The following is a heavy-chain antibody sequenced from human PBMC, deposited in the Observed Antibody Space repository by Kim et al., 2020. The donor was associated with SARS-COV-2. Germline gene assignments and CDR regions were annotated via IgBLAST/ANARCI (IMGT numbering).Heavy chain of an antibody. CDR3: ARSVLLWFGEYSRGWFDP. D-gene: IGHD3-10*01. Sequence: ASVKVSCKASGYTFTSYGISWVRQAPGQGLEWMGWISAYNGNTNYAQKLQGRVTMTTDTSTSTAYMELRSLRSDDTAVYYCARSVLLWFGEYSRGWFDPWGQGTLVTVSS. J-gene: IGHJ5*02. V-gene: IGHV1-18*01. CDR1: GYTFTSYG. CDR2: ISAYNGNT.